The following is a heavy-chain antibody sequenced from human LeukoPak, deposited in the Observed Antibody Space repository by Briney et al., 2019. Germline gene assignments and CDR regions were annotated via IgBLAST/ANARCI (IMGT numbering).Heavy chain of an antibody. J-gene: IGHJ4*02. V-gene: IGHV3-30*18. CDR3: AKGRYYYDSSGYLNY. Sequence: GGSLRLSCAASGFTFSSYGMHWVRQAPGKGLEWVAVISYDGSNKYYADSVKGRFTISRDNSKNTLYLQMNSLRAEDTAVYCCAKGRYYYDSSGYLNYWGQGTLVTVSS. CDR1: GFTFSSYG. CDR2: ISYDGSNK. D-gene: IGHD3-22*01.